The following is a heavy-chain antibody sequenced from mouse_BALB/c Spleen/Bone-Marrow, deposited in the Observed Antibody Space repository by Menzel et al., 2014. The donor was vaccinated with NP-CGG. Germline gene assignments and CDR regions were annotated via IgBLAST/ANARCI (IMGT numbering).Heavy chain of an antibody. CDR1: GFNIKDTY. Sequence: EVQLQQSGAELVKPGASVKLSCTASGFNIKDTYMHWVKQRPEQGLEWIGRIDPANGNTKYDPKFQGKASITADTSSSTAYLQLSSLTSEDTAVYYCASYVYGYYFDYWGQGTTPTVSS. CDR3: ASYVYGYYFDY. CDR2: IDPANGNT. D-gene: IGHD2-2*01. V-gene: IGHV14-3*02. J-gene: IGHJ2*01.